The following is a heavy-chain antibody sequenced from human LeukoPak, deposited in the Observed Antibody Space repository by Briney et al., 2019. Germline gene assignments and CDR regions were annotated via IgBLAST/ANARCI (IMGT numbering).Heavy chain of an antibody. CDR2: INGDGTTT. CDR3: AKDLDYHYYGMDV. V-gene: IGHV3-43*02. J-gene: IGHJ6*02. Sequence: PGVSLRLSCAASGFTFDGYGMHWVRQAPGKGLEWVSVINGDGTTTYYGDSVRGRFTISRDNSKNSLYLQMNSLRTEDTALYYCAKDLDYHYYGMDVWGQGTTVIVSS. CDR1: GFTFDGYG.